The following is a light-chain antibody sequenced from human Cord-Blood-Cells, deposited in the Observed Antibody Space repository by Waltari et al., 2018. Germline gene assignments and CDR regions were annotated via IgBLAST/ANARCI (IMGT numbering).Light chain of an antibody. CDR2: DVS. Sequence: QSALTQPAPVSGSPGQPLTIPCTGTSGDVGGYTYVPCYQQHPGKAPKLMIYDVSNRPSGVSNRFSGSKSGNTASLTISGLQAEDEADYYCSSYTSSSTWVFGGGTKLTVL. V-gene: IGLV2-14*03. CDR1: SGDVGGYTY. J-gene: IGLJ3*02. CDR3: SSYTSSSTWV.